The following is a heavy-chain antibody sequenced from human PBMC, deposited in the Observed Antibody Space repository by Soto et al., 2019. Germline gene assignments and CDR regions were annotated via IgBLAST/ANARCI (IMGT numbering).Heavy chain of an antibody. CDR2: IRSKANSYAT. CDR3: TTEYSSGWFDC. Sequence: GGSLRLSCAASGFTFSGSTMHWVRQASGKGLEWVARIRSKANSYATAYAASVKGRFTVSRDDSKNTAYLQMNSLKTEDTAVYYCTTEYSSGWFDCWGQGTLVTVSS. D-gene: IGHD6-19*01. V-gene: IGHV3-73*01. CDR1: GFTFSGST. J-gene: IGHJ5*01.